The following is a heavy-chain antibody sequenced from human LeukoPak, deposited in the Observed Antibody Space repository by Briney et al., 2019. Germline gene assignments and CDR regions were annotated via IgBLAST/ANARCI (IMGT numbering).Heavy chain of an antibody. CDR3: ARSFGGDCYVDY. J-gene: IGHJ2*01. Sequence: PSETLSLTCTVSGGSISSYYWSWIREPPGKGLEWIGCIYYSGSTNYNPSLKSRVTISVDTSKNQFSLKLSSVTAADTAVYYGARSFGGDCYVDYWGRGALVTVSS. D-gene: IGHD3-10*01. V-gene: IGHV4-59*01. CDR2: IYYSGST. CDR1: GGSISSYY.